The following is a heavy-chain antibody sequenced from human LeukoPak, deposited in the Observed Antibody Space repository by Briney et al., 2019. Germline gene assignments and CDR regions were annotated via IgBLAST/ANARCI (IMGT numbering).Heavy chain of an antibody. CDR1: GGSISSSSYY. D-gene: IGHD3-22*01. CDR2: IYYSGST. Sequence: SETLSPTCTVSGGSISSSSYYWGWIRQPPGKGLEWIGSIYYSGSTYYNPSLKSRVTISVDTSKNQFSLKLSSVTAADTAVYYCARGGDSSGYPDYWGQGTLVTVSS. CDR3: ARGGDSSGYPDY. J-gene: IGHJ4*02. V-gene: IGHV4-39*07.